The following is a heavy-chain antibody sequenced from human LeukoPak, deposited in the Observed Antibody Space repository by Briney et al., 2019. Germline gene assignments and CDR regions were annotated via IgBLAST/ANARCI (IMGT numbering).Heavy chain of an antibody. CDR3: ARDGAAAVSTFDY. CDR2: INPNSGGT. V-gene: IGHV1-2*02. CDR1: GYTFTVYF. D-gene: IGHD6-13*01. Sequence: ASVKVSCKASGYTFTVYFMHWVRQAPGQGLEWMGWINPNSGGTNYAQKFQGRVTMTRDTSISTAYMELSRLRSEDTAVYYCARDGAAAVSTFDYWGQGTLVTVSS. J-gene: IGHJ4*02.